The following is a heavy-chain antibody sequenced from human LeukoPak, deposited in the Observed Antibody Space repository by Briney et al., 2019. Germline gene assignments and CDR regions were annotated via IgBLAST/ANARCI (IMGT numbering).Heavy chain of an antibody. CDR1: GFTVSNAW. J-gene: IGHJ4*02. Sequence: GGSLRLSCAASGFTVSNAWMSWVRQAPGKGLEWVGLVKSKSDGGTTDYAAPVKGRFTISRDDSKNTLYLQMNSLKTEDTAVYYCTTDNGSSGYWGQGTLVTVSS. V-gene: IGHV3-15*01. CDR3: TTDNGSSGY. CDR2: VKSKSDGGTT. D-gene: IGHD3-22*01.